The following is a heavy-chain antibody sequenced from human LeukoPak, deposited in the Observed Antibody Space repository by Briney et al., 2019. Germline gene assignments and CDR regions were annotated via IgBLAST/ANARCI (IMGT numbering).Heavy chain of an antibody. CDR1: RFTFSSYA. Sequence: RPGGSLRLSCAASRFTFSSYAMSWVRQAPGKGLEWVSAISGSGTRTYYADSVKGRFTISRDNSKNTLYLQMNSLRAEDTAVYYCAKEETRAYGGDWGQGTLVTVSS. D-gene: IGHD4-23*01. CDR2: ISGSGTRT. CDR3: AKEETRAYGGD. V-gene: IGHV3-23*01. J-gene: IGHJ4*02.